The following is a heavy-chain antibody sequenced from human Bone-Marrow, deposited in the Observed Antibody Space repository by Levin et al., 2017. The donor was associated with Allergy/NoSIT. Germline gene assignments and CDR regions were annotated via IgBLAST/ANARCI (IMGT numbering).Heavy chain of an antibody. CDR2: FYYSGAT. CDR1: GGSINSAGYY. Sequence: KASETLSLTCTVSGGSINSAGYYWTWIRQHPGKGLECIGYFYYSGATYRNPSLKSRVTISVDTSNNQFSVNLRSVTAADTAVYYCARGHAGSFKGYYFDSWGQGTLVTVSS. CDR3: ARGHAGSFKGYYFDS. V-gene: IGHV4-31*03. J-gene: IGHJ4*02. D-gene: IGHD3-10*01.